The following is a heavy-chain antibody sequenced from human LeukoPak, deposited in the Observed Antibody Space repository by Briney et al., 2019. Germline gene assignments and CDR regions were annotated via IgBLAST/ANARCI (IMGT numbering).Heavy chain of an antibody. CDR2: FDPEDGET. J-gene: IGHJ3*02. Sequence: ASVKVSCKVSGYTLTELSMHWVRQAPGKGLEWVGGFDPEDGETIYAQKFQGRVTMTEDTSTDTAYMELSSLRSEDTAVYYCATGLPRIIMIVVVGDDAFDIWGQGTMVTVSS. CDR1: GYTLTELS. V-gene: IGHV1-24*01. CDR3: ATGLPRIIMIVVVGDDAFDI. D-gene: IGHD3-22*01.